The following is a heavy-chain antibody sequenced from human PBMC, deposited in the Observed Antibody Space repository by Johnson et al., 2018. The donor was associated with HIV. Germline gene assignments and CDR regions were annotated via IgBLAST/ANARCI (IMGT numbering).Heavy chain of an antibody. J-gene: IGHJ3*02. CDR3: ARVPNDAFDI. Sequence: QMLLVESGGGVVQPGRSLRLSCAASGFTFSSYGMHWVRQAPGKGLEWVAVISYDGSNKYYADSVKGRFTISRDNSKNTLFLQMNSLRAEDTAVYYCARVPNDAFDIWGQGTMVTVSS. CDR1: GFTFSSYG. V-gene: IGHV3-30*19. CDR2: ISYDGSNK.